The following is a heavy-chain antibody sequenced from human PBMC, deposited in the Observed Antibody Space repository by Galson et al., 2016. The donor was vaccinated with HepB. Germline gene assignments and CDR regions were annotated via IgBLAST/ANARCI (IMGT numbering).Heavy chain of an antibody. J-gene: IGHJ3*01. D-gene: IGHD5-18*01. CDR2: ILYSGTT. CDR3: AGTGRSGSSYGGIQGTFDV. CDR1: GGSISTSSFY. Sequence: ETLSLTCTVSGGSISTSSFYWGWIRQPPGKGLEWIGNILYSGTTYNNPSLKSRVTITVDTSKHQFSLKLTSVTAADTAVYYCAGTGRSGSSYGGIQGTFDVWGQGTMVTVSS. V-gene: IGHV4-39*01.